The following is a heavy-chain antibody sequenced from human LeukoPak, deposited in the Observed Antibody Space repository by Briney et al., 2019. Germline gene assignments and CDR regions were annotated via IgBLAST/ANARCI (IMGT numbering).Heavy chain of an antibody. J-gene: IGHJ5*02. V-gene: IGHV3-21*01. CDR2: ISSSSSYI. Sequence: GGSLRLSCAASGFTFSSYSMNWVRQAPGKGLEWVSSISSSSSYIYYADSVKGRFTTSRDNAKNSLYLQMNSLRAEDTAVYYCARDLTGPTATVTTMKYRVNWFDPWGQGTLVTVSS. CDR1: GFTFSSYS. D-gene: IGHD4-17*01. CDR3: ARDLTGPTATVTTMKYRVNWFDP.